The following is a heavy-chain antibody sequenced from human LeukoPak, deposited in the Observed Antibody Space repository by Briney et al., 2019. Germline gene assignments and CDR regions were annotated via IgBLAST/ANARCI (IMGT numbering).Heavy chain of an antibody. CDR2: IYYSGTT. CDR1: AASISDYY. V-gene: IGHV4-59*01. D-gene: IGHD6-6*01. CDR3: ARGSNWFDP. J-gene: IGHJ5*02. Sequence: SETLSLTCSVSAASISDYYWSWIRLPPGKGLEWIGYIYYSGTTNYNPSLKSRVTISKDPSKNQISLKLTSVTHADTAVYDCARGSNWFDPWGQGILVTVSS.